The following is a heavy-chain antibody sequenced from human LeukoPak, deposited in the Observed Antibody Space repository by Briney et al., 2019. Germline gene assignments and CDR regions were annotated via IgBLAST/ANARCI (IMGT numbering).Heavy chain of an antibody. D-gene: IGHD5-12*01. CDR1: GGSISSSSYY. CDR2: IYYSGST. V-gene: IGHV4-39*01. J-gene: IGHJ6*02. Sequence: SETLSLTCTVSGGSISSSSYYWGWIRQPPGKGLEWIGSIYYSGSTYYNPSLKSRVTISVDTSKNQFFLKLSSVTAADTAVYYCARGSSPPQKYSGYDVGYYYGMDVWGQGTTVTVSS. CDR3: ARGSSPPQKYSGYDVGYYYGMDV.